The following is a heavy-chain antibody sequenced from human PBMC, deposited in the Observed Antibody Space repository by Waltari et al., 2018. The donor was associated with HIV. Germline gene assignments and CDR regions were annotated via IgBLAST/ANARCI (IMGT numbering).Heavy chain of an antibody. CDR2: IYYSGST. V-gene: IGHV4-39*01. D-gene: IGHD5-18*01. CDR3: ARRRYSYGPLPNV. CDR1: GGSISSSSYY. J-gene: IGHJ4*02. Sequence: QLQLQESGPGLVKPSETLSLTCTVSGGSISSSSYYWGWIRQPPGKGLEWIGSIYYSGSTYYNPALKSRVTISVDTAKNQFSLKLSSVTAADTAVYYCARRRYSYGPLPNVWGQGTLVTVSS.